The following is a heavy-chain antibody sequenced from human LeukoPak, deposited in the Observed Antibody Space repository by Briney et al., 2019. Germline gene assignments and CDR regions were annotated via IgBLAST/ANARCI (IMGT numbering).Heavy chain of an antibody. D-gene: IGHD6-6*01. CDR2: IYYSGST. V-gene: IGHV4-39*01. J-gene: IGHJ4*02. Sequence: SETLSLTCTVSGGSISSSSYYWGWIRQPPGKGLEWIGCIYYSGSTYYNPSLKSRVTISVDTSKNQFSLKLSSVTAADTAVYYCASLPSSIAAPDDYWGQGTLVTVSS. CDR3: ASLPSSIAAPDDY. CDR1: GGSISSSSYY.